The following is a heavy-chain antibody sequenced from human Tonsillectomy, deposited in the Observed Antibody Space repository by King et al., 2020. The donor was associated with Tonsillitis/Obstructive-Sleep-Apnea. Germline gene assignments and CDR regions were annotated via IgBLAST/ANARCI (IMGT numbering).Heavy chain of an antibody. V-gene: IGHV4-59*08. D-gene: IGHD3-16*01. J-gene: IGHJ4*02. CDR2: IYYSGST. CDR1: GGSISSYY. CDR3: ARRRYSDYVALFDY. Sequence: QLQESGPGLVKPSETLSLTCTVSGGSISSYYWSWIRQPPGKGLEWIGYIYYSGSTNYNPSLTSRVTISVDTSKNQFSLKLSSVTAADTAVYYCARRRYSDYVALFDYWGQGTLVTVSS.